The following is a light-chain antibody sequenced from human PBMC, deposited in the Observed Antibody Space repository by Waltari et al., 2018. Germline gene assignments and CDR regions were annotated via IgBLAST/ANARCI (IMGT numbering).Light chain of an antibody. Sequence: DIRMTQSPSSLSASVGVRVTITCRASQDIRRYLNWYQQKPGKAPNLLIYTASSLQSGVPPRFSGSGSGTDFTLTITSLQPEDFATYFCQQSYSTPYSFAQGTKVEIK. CDR3: QQSYSTPYS. CDR2: TAS. V-gene: IGKV1-39*01. CDR1: QDIRRY. J-gene: IGKJ2*03.